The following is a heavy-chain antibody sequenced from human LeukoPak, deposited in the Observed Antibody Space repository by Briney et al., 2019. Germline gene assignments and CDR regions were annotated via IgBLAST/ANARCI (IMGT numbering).Heavy chain of an antibody. J-gene: IGHJ6*03. CDR3: ARLGEEYYHYYMDV. Sequence: SETLSLTCAVYGGSFSGYYWSWIRQPPGKGLEWIGTIYYSGTTYYNPSLKSRVTISVDTSENQFSLKLSSVTAADTAVYYCARLGEEYYHYYMDVWGKGTTVTVSS. D-gene: IGHD3-10*01. V-gene: IGHV4-34*01. CDR2: IYYSGTT. CDR1: GGSFSGYY.